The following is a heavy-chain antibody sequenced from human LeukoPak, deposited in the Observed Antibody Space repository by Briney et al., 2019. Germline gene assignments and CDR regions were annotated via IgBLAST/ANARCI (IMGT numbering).Heavy chain of an antibody. CDR1: GGSISSGGYY. V-gene: IGHV4-31*03. CDR2: IYYSGST. CDR3: ARPYCHSTNCYKFDAFDF. J-gene: IGHJ3*01. D-gene: IGHD2-2*02. Sequence: TSETLSLTCTVSGGSISSGGYYWSWIRQHPGKGLEWIGYIYYSGSTYYNPSLKSRVTISVDTSKNQFSLKLSSVAAADTAVYYCARPYCHSTNCYKFDAFDFWGQGTMVTVSS.